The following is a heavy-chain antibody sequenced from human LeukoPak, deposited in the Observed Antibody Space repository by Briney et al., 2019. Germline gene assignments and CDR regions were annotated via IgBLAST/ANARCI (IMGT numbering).Heavy chain of an antibody. CDR1: GGSVSSGSYF. J-gene: IGHJ5*02. CDR2: IYYSGST. Sequence: SETLSLTCTVSGGSVSSGSYFWSWIRQPPGKGLECIGYIYYSGSTSYNPSLKSRVSISVDASKNQFSLKLSSVTAADTAVYYCAKSPLANCGGDCYVDGWGQGTLVTVSS. CDR3: AKSPLANCGGDCYVDG. D-gene: IGHD2-21*02. V-gene: IGHV4-61*01.